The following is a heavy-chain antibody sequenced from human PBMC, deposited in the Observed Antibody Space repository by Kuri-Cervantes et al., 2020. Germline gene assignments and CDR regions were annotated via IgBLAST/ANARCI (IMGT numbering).Heavy chain of an antibody. D-gene: IGHD2-2*01. Sequence: GGSLRLSCAASGFTFSSYSMNWVRQAPGKGLEWVSYISSSSTIYYADSVKGRFTISRDNAKNSLYLQMNSLRDEDTAVYYCANIPAAMESYYYGMDVWGQGTTVTVSS. J-gene: IGHJ6*02. CDR1: GFTFSSYS. CDR2: ISSSSTI. V-gene: IGHV3-48*02. CDR3: ANIPAAMESYYYGMDV.